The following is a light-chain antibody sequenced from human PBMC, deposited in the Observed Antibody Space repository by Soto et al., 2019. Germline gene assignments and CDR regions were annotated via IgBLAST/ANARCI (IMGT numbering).Light chain of an antibody. CDR2: AAS. J-gene: IGKJ1*01. CDR1: QTINSY. V-gene: IGKV1-39*01. Sequence: DIQMTQSPSSLSTSVGDRVTITCRASQTINSYLNWYQQTPGKAPKLLIYAASSLQSGVPSRFSGSESVTDFTLTISSLQPEDFATYYCQQSYSTPWTFGQGTRVEMK. CDR3: QQSYSTPWT.